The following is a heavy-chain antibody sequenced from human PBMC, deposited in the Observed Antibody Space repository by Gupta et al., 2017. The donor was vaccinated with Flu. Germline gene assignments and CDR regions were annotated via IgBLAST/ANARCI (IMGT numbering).Heavy chain of an antibody. CDR3: ARVRVGSCRTNTCFNWCDP. Sequence: IRQPPGKGLEWIGYIYYSGNTKYNPSLKSRVTISLHTSKNQVSLKLNSVTAADTAVYYCARVRVGSCRTNTCFNWCDPWGQGTLVTVSP. V-gene: IGHV4-59*01. D-gene: IGHD2-2*01. J-gene: IGHJ5*02. CDR2: IYYSGNT.